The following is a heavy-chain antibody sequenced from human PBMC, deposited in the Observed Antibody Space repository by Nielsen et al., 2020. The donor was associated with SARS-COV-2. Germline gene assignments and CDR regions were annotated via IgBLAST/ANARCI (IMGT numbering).Heavy chain of an antibody. CDR1: GASITAYH. J-gene: IGHJ4*02. D-gene: IGHD1-7*01. CDR2: IYYSGSS. V-gene: IGHV4-59*08. CDR3: ASSQGELLNFDN. Sequence: SETLSLTCSVSGASITAYHWSWLRQPPGKGLEWIGYIYYSGSSDYNPSLKSRVTISADTSKNQFSLTLKSVTAADTAVYYCASSQGELLNFDNWGQGALVTVSS.